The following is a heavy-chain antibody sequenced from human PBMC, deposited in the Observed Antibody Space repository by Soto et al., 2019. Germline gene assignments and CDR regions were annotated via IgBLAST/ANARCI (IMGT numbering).Heavy chain of an antibody. J-gene: IGHJ4*02. CDR2: IDEYGSTI. CDR1: AFTFSSYW. CDR3: TRDIGGKGAY. V-gene: IGHV3-74*01. D-gene: IGHD3-10*01. Sequence: GGSLRLSCAASAFTFSSYWMHWVRQVPGKGLLWVSRIDEYGSTINYADSVKGRFTISRDNARNTLYLEMNSLRAEDTALYYCTRDIGGKGAYWGPGTLETVSS.